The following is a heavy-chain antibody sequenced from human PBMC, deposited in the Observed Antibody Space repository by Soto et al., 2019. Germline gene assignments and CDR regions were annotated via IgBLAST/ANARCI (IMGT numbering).Heavy chain of an antibody. Sequence: SVKVSCKASGGTFSSYAISWVRQAPGQGLEWMGGIIPIFGTVNYAQKFQGRVTITADESTSTAYMELSSLRSEDTAVYYCARRSPMVRGEGGYYYGMDVWGQGTTVTVSS. D-gene: IGHD3-10*01. CDR3: ARRSPMVRGEGGYYYGMDV. V-gene: IGHV1-69*13. CDR1: GGTFSSYA. J-gene: IGHJ6*02. CDR2: IIPIFGTV.